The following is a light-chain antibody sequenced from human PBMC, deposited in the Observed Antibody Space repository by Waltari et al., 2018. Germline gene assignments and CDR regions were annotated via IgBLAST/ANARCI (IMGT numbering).Light chain of an antibody. V-gene: IGKV3-11*01. CDR3: QQRSNGPVT. Sequence: EIVLTQSPATLSLSPGERATLSCRSSQSVSSYLACYQQKPGQAPRLLIYDAYNSATGIPARFSGSGSGTDFTLTISSLEPEDFAVYYCQQRSNGPVTFGGGTKVEIK. CDR1: QSVSSY. J-gene: IGKJ4*01. CDR2: DAY.